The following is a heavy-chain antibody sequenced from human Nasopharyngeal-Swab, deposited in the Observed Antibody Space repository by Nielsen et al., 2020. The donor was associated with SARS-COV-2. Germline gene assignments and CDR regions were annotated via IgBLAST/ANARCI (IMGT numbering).Heavy chain of an antibody. CDR3: AKSSQYSSGWYGIGFDS. V-gene: IGHV3-23*01. CDR1: GFNFSSYA. D-gene: IGHD6-19*01. Sequence: GESLKISCAASGFNFSSYAMSWVRQAPGKGLEWVSAISGSGGSTYYADSGKGRFTISRDNSNNTLYLQMNSLRAEDTAVYYCAKSSQYSSGWYGIGFDSWGQGTLVTVSS. CDR2: ISGSGGST. J-gene: IGHJ4*02.